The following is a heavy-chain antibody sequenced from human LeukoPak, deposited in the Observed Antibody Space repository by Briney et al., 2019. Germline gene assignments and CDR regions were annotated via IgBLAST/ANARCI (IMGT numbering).Heavy chain of an antibody. Sequence: GGSLRLSCAASGFTFSSYWMTWIRQAPGKGLEWVANIKQDGSEKYYVDSVKGRFTTSRDNAKNSLYLQMNSLRAEDTAVYYCARDTGGGYSCYDCWGQGTLVTVSS. D-gene: IGHD5-18*01. CDR3: ARDTGGGYSCYDC. CDR1: GFTFSSYW. CDR2: IKQDGSEK. V-gene: IGHV3-7*01. J-gene: IGHJ4*02.